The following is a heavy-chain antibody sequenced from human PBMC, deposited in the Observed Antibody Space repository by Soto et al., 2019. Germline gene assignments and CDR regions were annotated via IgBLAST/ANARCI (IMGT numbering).Heavy chain of an antibody. CDR1: GGSIRSGSYY. CDR2: IFHSGST. D-gene: IGHD2-2*02. V-gene: IGHV4-31*03. CDR3: ARNGCSSTTCYNSEAPYNSMDV. Sequence: SETLSLTCSVSGGSIRSGSYYWSWIRQHPGKALEWIGYIFHSGSTYYNPSLKSRVTMSVDMSKNQFSLKLNSVTAADTAVYYCARNGCSSTTCYNSEAPYNSMDVWGRGTTVXV. J-gene: IGHJ6*02.